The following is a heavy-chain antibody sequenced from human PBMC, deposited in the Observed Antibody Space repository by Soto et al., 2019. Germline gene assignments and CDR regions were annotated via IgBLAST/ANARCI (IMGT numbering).Heavy chain of an antibody. J-gene: IGHJ4*02. Sequence: QVQLVQSGAEVKKPGASVKVSCKASGYTFRDYGISWVRQAPGQGLEWMGWISAFNGNTNYTKKFQDRVTVTTDTSTNTAYMELRSLRSGDTAVYYCARDQQWLVPVPLNVDFWGPGTPVIVS. CDR1: GYTFRDYG. CDR3: ARDQQWLVPVPLNVDF. CDR2: ISAFNGNT. D-gene: IGHD6-19*01. V-gene: IGHV1-18*01.